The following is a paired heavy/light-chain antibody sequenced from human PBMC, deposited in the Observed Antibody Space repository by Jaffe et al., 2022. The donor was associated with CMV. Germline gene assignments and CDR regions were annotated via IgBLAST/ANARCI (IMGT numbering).Light chain of an antibody. V-gene: IGKV3-11*01. J-gene: IGKJ4*01. CDR2: DAS. CDR1: QSVGIY. Sequence: EIVLTQSPATLSLSPGERATLSCRASQSVGIYLAWYQQKPGQAPRLLIYDASNRATGIPARFSGSGSGTDFTLTISSLEPEDFAVYYCQQRSNWPPLTFGGGTKVDLK. CDR3: QQRSNWPPLT.
Heavy chain of an antibody. CDR3: ARGADILTGYIGRHSKPDYRYMDV. J-gene: IGHJ6*03. CDR2: INAANGNT. D-gene: IGHD3-9*01. V-gene: IGHV1-3*01. CDR1: GYTFSSYG. Sequence: QVQLVQSGAEVKKPGASVRVSCQASGYTFSSYGMHWVRQAPGQRPEWMGWINAANGNTKFSQQFQGRVTITRDTSASTVYMELSSLISEDTAVYYCARGADILTGYIGRHSKPDYRYMDVWGTGTTVIVSS.